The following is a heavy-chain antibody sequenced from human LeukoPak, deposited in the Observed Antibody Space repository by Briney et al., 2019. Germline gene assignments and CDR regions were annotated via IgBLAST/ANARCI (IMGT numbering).Heavy chain of an antibody. V-gene: IGHV3-33*08. CDR3: ARVGADGSGFLFDY. J-gene: IGHJ4*02. D-gene: IGHD3-10*01. CDR1: GFTFSSYF. CDR2: IWYDGSNK. Sequence: GGSLRLSCAASGFTFSSYFMNWVRQAPGKGLEWVAVIWYDGSNKYYADSVKGRFTISRDNSKNTLYLQMNSLRAEDTAVYYCARVGADGSGFLFDYWGQGTLVTVSS.